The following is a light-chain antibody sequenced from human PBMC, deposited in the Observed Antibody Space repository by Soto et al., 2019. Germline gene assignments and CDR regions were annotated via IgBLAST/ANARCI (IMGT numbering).Light chain of an antibody. CDR1: QSVSSY. CDR3: QQRSNSPPT. CDR2: AAS. Sequence: EIVLTQSPATLSLSPGERATLSCRASQSVSSYVAWYQQKPGQAPRLLILAASNRATGIPASFSGRGSGTDFPLTISNREAEDFAVYYCQQRSNSPPTFGGGTRLEIK. J-gene: IGKJ5*01. V-gene: IGKV3-11*01.